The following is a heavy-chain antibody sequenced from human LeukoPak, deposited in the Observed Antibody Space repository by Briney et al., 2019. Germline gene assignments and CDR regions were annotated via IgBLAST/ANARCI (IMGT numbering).Heavy chain of an antibody. CDR1: GFTFSSYD. CDR2: IGTAGDT. CDR3: ARARSGDPGSGSWPFFDY. D-gene: IGHD3-10*01. J-gene: IGHJ4*02. Sequence: QTGGSLRLSCAASGFTFSSYDMHWVRQATGKGLEWVSAIGTAGDTYYPGSVKGRFTISRENAKNSLYLQMNSLRAGDTAVYYCARARSGDPGSGSWPFFDYWGQGTLVTVSS. V-gene: IGHV3-13*01.